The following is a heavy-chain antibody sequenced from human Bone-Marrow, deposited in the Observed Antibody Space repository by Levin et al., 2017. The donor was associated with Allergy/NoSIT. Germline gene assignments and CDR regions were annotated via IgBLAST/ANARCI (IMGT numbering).Heavy chain of an antibody. V-gene: IGHV3-20*04. CDR2: INWNGGST. J-gene: IGHJ3*02. CDR3: ARDTSSGYSVAFDI. Sequence: LAGGSLRLSCAASGFTFDDYGMSWVRQAPGKGLEWVSGINWNGGSTGYADSVKGRFTISRDNAKNSLYLQMNSLRAEDTALYYCARDTSSGYSVAFDIWGQGTMVTVSS. CDR1: GFTFDDYG. D-gene: IGHD5/OR15-5a*01.